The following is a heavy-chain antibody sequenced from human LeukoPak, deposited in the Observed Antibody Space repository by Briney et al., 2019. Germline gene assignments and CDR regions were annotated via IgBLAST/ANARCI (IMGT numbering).Heavy chain of an antibody. J-gene: IGHJ4*02. CDR2: ISSSSSYI. CDR1: GFTFSSYS. V-gene: IGHV3-21*01. D-gene: IGHD1-1*01. Sequence: GGSLRLSCAASGFTFSSYSMNWVRQAPGKGLEWVSSISSSSSYIYYADSVKGRFTISRDNAKNSLYLQMNSLRAEDTAVYYCARDTLGRLWNEDLDYWGQGTLVTVSS. CDR3: ARDTLGRLWNEDLDY.